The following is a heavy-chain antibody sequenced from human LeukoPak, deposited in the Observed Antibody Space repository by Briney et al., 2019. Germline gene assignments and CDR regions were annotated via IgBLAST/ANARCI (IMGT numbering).Heavy chain of an antibody. J-gene: IGHJ3*02. Sequence: PSETLSHTCTVSGGSISSGDYYWSGIRQPPGKGLEWIGYIYYSGSTYYNPSLKGRVTISVDTSKNQLSLKLSSVTAADTAVYYCARDWGRGLDAFQIWRQGTMVTVSS. CDR3: ARDWGRGLDAFQI. CDR2: IYYSGST. V-gene: IGHV4-30-4*01. CDR1: GGSISSGDYY. D-gene: IGHD3-16*01.